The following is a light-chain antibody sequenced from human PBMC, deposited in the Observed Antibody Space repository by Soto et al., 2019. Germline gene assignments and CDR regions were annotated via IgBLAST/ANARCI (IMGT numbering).Light chain of an antibody. Sequence: QSALTQPASVSGSPGQLITISCTGTSSDVGGYNYVSWYQQHPGKAPKLMIYEVSNRPSGDSNRFSGSKSGNTASLTISGLQAEDEADYYCSSYTSSSTVVFGGGTKLTVL. CDR3: SSYTSSSTVV. CDR2: EVS. J-gene: IGLJ2*01. CDR1: SSDVGGYNY. V-gene: IGLV2-14*01.